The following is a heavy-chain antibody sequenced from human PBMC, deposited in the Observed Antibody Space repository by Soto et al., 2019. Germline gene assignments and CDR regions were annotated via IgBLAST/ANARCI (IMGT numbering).Heavy chain of an antibody. CDR2: IYSGGST. CDR1: GFTVSSNY. Sequence: GGSLRLSCAASGFTVSSNYMSWVRQAPGKGLEWVSVIYSGGSTYYADSVKGRFTISRDNSKNTLYLQMNSLRAEDTAVYYCAREASSSIDYYYYYYMDVWGKGTTVTVSS. V-gene: IGHV3-66*01. CDR3: AREASSSIDYYYYYYMDV. D-gene: IGHD6-6*01. J-gene: IGHJ6*03.